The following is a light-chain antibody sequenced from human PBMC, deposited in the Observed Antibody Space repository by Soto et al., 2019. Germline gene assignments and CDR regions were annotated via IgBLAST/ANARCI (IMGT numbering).Light chain of an antibody. Sequence: DIQMTQSPSTLSASAGDRVTISCRASKSIARWLAWYQQKAGKAPNLLIYDASRLESGVPSRFSGSGSGTEFTLTISSLQPDDYATYYCQQYDTYPYTFGQGTKLEI. J-gene: IGKJ2*01. CDR1: KSIARW. V-gene: IGKV1-5*01. CDR3: QQYDTYPYT. CDR2: DAS.